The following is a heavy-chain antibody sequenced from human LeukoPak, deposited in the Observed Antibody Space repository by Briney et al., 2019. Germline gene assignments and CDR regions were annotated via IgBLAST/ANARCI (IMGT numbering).Heavy chain of an antibody. V-gene: IGHV3-23*01. CDR1: GVTLSDYA. CDR3: AIDDSSGHTSGFGY. J-gene: IGHJ4*02. Sequence: PGGSLRLSCAASGVTLSDYAMSWVRQAPGKGLECVSSIRGSGETTYYADSAKGRFTISRDRSKNTLHLVMNSLRVEDTAAYYCAIDDSSGHTSGFGYWGQGILVTVSS. CDR2: IRGSGETT. D-gene: IGHD5-18*01.